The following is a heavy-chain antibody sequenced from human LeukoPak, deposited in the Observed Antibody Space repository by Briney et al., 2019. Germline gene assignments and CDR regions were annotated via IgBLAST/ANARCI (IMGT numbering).Heavy chain of an antibody. J-gene: IGHJ4*02. CDR2: IYHSGST. CDR1: GGSISSSNW. Sequence: SETLSLTCAVSGGSISSSNWWSWVRQPPGKGLEWIGEIYHSGSTNYNPSLKSRVTISVDTSKNQFSLKLSSVTAADTAVYYCARSRGRDGYNYWGQGTLVTVSS. D-gene: IGHD5-24*01. V-gene: IGHV4-4*02. CDR3: ARSRGRDGYNY.